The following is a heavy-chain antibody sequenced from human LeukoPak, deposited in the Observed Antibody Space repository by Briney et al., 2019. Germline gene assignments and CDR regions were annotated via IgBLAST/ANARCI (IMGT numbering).Heavy chain of an antibody. CDR1: GFTFNSYD. CDR3: AKAYYDYVWGIPDAFDI. CDR2: TSGSGGRT. D-gene: IGHD3-16*01. Sequence: GGSLRLSCAASGFTFNSYDMSWVRQAPGKGLEWVSATSGSGGRTYYADSVKGRFTISRDNSKNTLYLQMNSLRAEDTAVYYCAKAYYDYVWGIPDAFDIWGQGTMVTVSS. V-gene: IGHV3-23*01. J-gene: IGHJ3*02.